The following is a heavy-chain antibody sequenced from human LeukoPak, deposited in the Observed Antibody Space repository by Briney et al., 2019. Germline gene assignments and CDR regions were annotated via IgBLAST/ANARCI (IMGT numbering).Heavy chain of an antibody. J-gene: IGHJ3*02. V-gene: IGHV7-4-1*02. Sequence: GASVKVSCKASGYTFTSYALNWVRQAPGQGLEWMGWINTNTGNPTYTQGFKGRFVFSLDTSVSTTYLQISSLKAEDTAVYYCASLGIAPTVTSAFDIWGQGTMVTVFS. CDR2: INTNTGNP. CDR3: ASLGIAPTVTSAFDI. CDR1: GYTFTSYA. D-gene: IGHD6-13*01.